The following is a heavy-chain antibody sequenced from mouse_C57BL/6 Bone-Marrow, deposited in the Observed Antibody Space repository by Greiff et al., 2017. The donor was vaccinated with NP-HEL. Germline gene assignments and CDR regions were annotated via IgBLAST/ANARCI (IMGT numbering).Heavy chain of an antibody. CDR2: ILPGSGST. J-gene: IGHJ4*01. Sequence: QVQLQQSGAELMKPGASVKLSCKATGYTFTGYWIEWVKQRPGHGLEWIGEILPGSGSTNYNEKFKGKATFTADTSSNTAYMQLSSLTTEDSAIYYCAREGKTSGSYHYAMDYWGQGTSVTVSS. CDR3: AREGKTSGSYHYAMDY. CDR1: GYTFTGYW. D-gene: IGHD4-1*01. V-gene: IGHV1-9*01.